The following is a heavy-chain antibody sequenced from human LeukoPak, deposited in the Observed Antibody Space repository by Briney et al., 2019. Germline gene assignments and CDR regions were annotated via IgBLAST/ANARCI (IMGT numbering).Heavy chain of an antibody. CDR3: ARSDVLLWFGELGEFDP. J-gene: IGHJ5*02. CDR1: GDSVSSNSAA. Sequence: SQTLSLTCAISGDSVSSNSAAWNWIKQSPSRGLEWLGRTYYRSKWYNDYAVSVKSRITINPDTSKNQFSLQLNSVTPEDTAVYYCARSDVLLWFGELGEFDPWGQGTLVTVSS. CDR2: TYYRSKWYN. V-gene: IGHV6-1*01. D-gene: IGHD3-10*01.